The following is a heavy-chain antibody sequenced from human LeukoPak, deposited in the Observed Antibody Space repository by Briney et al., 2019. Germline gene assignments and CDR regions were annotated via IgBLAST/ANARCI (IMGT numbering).Heavy chain of an antibody. CDR3: ARALSSAWGLVDC. D-gene: IGHD6-19*01. CDR1: GFTFTTYS. V-gene: IGHV3-74*01. CDR2: IKSDGSRT. J-gene: IGHJ4*02. Sequence: PGGSLRLSCAASGFTFTTYSMHWVRHVPGKGLVWVSRIKSDGSRTYYADSVKGRFTISRDNAKSTLYLQMDSLRAEDTAVYYCARALSSAWGLVDCWGQGTLVTVSP.